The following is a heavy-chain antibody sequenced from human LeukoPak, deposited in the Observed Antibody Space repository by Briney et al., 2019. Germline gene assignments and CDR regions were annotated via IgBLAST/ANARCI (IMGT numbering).Heavy chain of an antibody. CDR2: ISGRGDKT. D-gene: IGHD1-26*01. CDR1: GFTFRNYA. J-gene: IGHJ4*02. CDR3: AKGIQWELPLEY. V-gene: IGHV3-23*01. Sequence: PGGSLRLSCAASGFTFRNYAMSWVRQAPGKGLEWVSVISGRGDKTHYAGSAKGRFTISRDNSKNTLYLQMNSLRDVDTAIYYCAKGIQWELPLEYWGQGTLVTVSS.